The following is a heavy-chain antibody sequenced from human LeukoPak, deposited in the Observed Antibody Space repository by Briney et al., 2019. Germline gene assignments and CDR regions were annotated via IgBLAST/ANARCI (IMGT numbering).Heavy chain of an antibody. V-gene: IGHV4-59*01. CDR1: GGSISSYY. J-gene: IGHJ3*02. CDR3: ARGRYYDSSLAFDI. D-gene: IGHD3-22*01. CDR2: IYYSGYT. Sequence: PSETLSLTCTVSGGSISSYYWSWIRQPPGKGLEWIEYIYYSGYTNYNPSLKSRVTISVDTSKNQFSLKLSSVTAADTAVYYCARGRYYDSSLAFDIWGQGTMVTVSS.